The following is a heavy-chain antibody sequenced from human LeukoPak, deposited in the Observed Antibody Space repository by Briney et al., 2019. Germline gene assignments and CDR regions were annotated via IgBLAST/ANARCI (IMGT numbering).Heavy chain of an antibody. CDR2: TRNKANRYTT. V-gene: IGHV3-72*01. D-gene: IGHD1-26*01. J-gene: IGHJ3*02. Sequence: GGSLRLSFAASGFTFSDYYMDWVRQAPGKGLEWVGRTRNKANRYTTEYAASVKGRFTISRDDSKNSLYLQMNSLKTEDTAVYYCARDGSNAAFDIWGQGTMVTVSS. CDR3: ARDGSNAAFDI. CDR1: GFTFSDYY.